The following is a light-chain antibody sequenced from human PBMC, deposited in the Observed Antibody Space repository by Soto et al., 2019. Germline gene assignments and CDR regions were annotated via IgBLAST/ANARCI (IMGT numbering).Light chain of an antibody. CDR1: SSDVGNYNR. V-gene: IGLV2-18*02. CDR2: EVT. CDR3: SSYSSSSTYV. Sequence: QSALTQPPSVSGSPGQSVTISCTGTSSDVGNYNRVSWYQQSPGTAPKLIVYEVTNRPSGVPDRFSGSKSGNTASLTISGVQAEDEADYYCSSYSSSSTYVFGTGTQLTVL. J-gene: IGLJ6*01.